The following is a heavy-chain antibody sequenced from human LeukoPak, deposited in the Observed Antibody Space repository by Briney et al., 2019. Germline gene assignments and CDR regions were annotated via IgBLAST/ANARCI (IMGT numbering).Heavy chain of an antibody. D-gene: IGHD1-26*01. CDR3: ARVVGATPYYFDY. CDR2: IYHSGST. Sequence: SPSETLSLTCTVSGYSISSGYYWGWIRQPPGKGLEWIGSIYHSGSTYYNPSLKSRVTISVDTPKNQFSLKLSFVTAADTAVYYCARVVGATPYYFDYWGQGTLVTVSS. J-gene: IGHJ4*02. CDR1: GYSISSGYY. V-gene: IGHV4-38-2*02.